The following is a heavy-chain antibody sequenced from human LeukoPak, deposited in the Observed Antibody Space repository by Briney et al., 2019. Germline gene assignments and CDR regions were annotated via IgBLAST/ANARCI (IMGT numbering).Heavy chain of an antibody. CDR2: INPNSGGT. CDR3: ARGARGLSEPRVGAFDI. D-gene: IGHD1-26*01. V-gene: IGHV1-2*02. Sequence: ASVKVSCKASGYTFTRYYMHWVRQAPGQGLEWMGWINPNSGGTNYAQKFQGRVTMTRDTSISTAYMELSRLRSDDTAVYYCARGARGLSEPRVGAFDIWGQGTMVTVSS. CDR1: GYTFTRYY. J-gene: IGHJ3*02.